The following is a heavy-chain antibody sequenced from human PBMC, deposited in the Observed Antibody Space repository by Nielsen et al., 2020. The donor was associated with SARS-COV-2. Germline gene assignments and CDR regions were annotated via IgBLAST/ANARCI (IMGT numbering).Heavy chain of an antibody. CDR1: GFTFSNSW. CDR2: IHSDGRST. Sequence: GESLKISCAASGFTFSNSWMHWVRRAPGKGLVWVSRIHSDGRSTSFADSVKGRFTISRDNAKNTLYLQMNSLRAEDTAVYYCARDPGLDYFDYWGQGTLVTVSS. J-gene: IGHJ4*02. D-gene: IGHD6-6*01. V-gene: IGHV3-74*01. CDR3: ARDPGLDYFDY.